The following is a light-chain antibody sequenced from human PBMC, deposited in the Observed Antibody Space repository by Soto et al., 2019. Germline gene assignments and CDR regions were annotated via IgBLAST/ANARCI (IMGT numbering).Light chain of an antibody. Sequence: EIVLTQSPGTLSLSPGERATLSGRASQSVSSRYSAWYQQKPGQAPRLLIYGASTRATGIPDRFSGSGSETDFTLTISRLEREDFAVYYCQHYGSSPRTFGQGTRVEIK. CDR2: GAS. CDR1: QSVSSRY. V-gene: IGKV3-20*01. CDR3: QHYGSSPRT. J-gene: IGKJ1*01.